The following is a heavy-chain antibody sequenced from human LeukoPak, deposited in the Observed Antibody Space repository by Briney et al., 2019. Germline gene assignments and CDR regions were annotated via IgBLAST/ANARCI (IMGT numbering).Heavy chain of an antibody. V-gene: IGHV4-34*01. D-gene: IGHD3-10*01. J-gene: IGHJ4*02. CDR2: INHSGST. CDR3: ARGYGSGTDY. Sequence: SETLSLTCAVYGGSFSGYYWSWIRRPPGKGLEWIGEINHSGSTNYNPSLKSRVTISVDTSKNQFSLKLSSVTAADTAVYYCARGYGSGTDYWGQGTLVAVSS. CDR1: GGSFSGYY.